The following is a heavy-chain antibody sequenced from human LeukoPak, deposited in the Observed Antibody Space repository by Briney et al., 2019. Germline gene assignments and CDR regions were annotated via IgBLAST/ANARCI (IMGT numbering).Heavy chain of an antibody. CDR2: ISSSSSYI. V-gene: IGHV3-21*01. CDR3: ARETYSSSSSFDY. Sequence: GGSLRLSCAASGFTFSSYSMNWVRQAPGKGLEWVSSISSSSSYIYYADSVKGRFTISRDNAKNSLYLQMNSLRAEDTAVYYCARETYSSSSSFDYWGQGTLVTVSS. J-gene: IGHJ4*02. D-gene: IGHD6-6*01. CDR1: GFTFSSYS.